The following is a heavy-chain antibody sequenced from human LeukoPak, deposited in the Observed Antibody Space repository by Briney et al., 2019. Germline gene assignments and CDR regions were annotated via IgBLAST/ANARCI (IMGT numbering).Heavy chain of an antibody. J-gene: IGHJ6*02. CDR2: IIPIFGTA. Sequence: GASVKVSCKASGGTFSSYAISWVRQAPGQGLEWMGGIIPIFGTANYAQKLQGRVTITADESTSTAYMELSSLRSEDTAVYYCARGHSYYYYYGMDVWGQGTTVTVSS. CDR3: ARGHSYYYYYGMDV. CDR1: GGTFSSYA. V-gene: IGHV1-69*13. D-gene: IGHD2-21*01.